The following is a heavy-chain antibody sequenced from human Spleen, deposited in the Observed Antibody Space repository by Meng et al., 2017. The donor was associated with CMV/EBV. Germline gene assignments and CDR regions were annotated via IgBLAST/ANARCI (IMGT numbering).Heavy chain of an antibody. CDR3: ARVRCSSTSCYTRGFDY. J-gene: IGHJ4*02. Sequence: GGSLRLSCAASGFTFSSYGMHWVRQAPGKGLEWVAVIWYDGSNKYYADSVKGRFTISRDTSKNTLYLQMNSLRAEDTAVYYCARVRCSSTSCYTRGFDYWGQGTLVTVSS. D-gene: IGHD2-2*02. V-gene: IGHV3-33*01. CDR2: IWYDGSNK. CDR1: GFTFSSYG.